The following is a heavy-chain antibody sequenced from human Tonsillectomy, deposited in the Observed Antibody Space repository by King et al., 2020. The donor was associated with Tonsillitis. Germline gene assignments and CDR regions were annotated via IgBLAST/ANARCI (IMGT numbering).Heavy chain of an antibody. J-gene: IGHJ4*02. Sequence: VQLVESGGGLAQPGGSLRLSCVASGVSFSIYSMNWVRQAPGQGLEWVADIGGCGGPISNADSVKCRFTNPRENGQNSLSLQMNSLRDEDTAVYFCARDSRWAFDYWGQGSLVTVSS. D-gene: IGHD1-26*01. V-gene: IGHV3-48*02. CDR2: IGGCGGPI. CDR3: ARDSRWAFDY. CDR1: GVSFSIYS.